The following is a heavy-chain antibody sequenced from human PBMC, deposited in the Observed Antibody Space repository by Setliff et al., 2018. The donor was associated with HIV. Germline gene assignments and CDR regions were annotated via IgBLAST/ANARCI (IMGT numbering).Heavy chain of an antibody. CDR3: AGGPGTTSIDY. Sequence: KPSETLSLTCAVYGGSLTGYYWSWIRQPPGMGLEWIGEINHSGSTNYNMSLWSRVTISLDASRNQFSLELISVTAADTAVYYCAGGPGTTSIDYWAQGTLVTVSS. J-gene: IGHJ4*02. V-gene: IGHV4-34*01. D-gene: IGHD1-26*01. CDR1: GGSLTGYY. CDR2: INHSGST.